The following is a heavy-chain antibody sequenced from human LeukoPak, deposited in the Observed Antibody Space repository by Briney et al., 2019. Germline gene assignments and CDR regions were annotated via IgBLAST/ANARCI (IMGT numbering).Heavy chain of an antibody. CDR1: GFSFISYS. J-gene: IGHJ4*02. CDR2: ISSGSDYI. D-gene: IGHD2-21*02. V-gene: IGHV3-21*01. Sequence: PGGSLRLSCAASGFSFISYSMNWVRQAPGKGLEWVSSISSGSDYIYHADSVKGRFTISRDNSKNTLVLQMNSLRSEDTAVYFCARDNRDWAFDYWGQGTLVTASS. CDR3: ARDNRDWAFDY.